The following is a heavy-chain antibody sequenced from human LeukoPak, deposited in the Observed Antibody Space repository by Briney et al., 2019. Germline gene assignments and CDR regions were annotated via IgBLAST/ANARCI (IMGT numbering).Heavy chain of an antibody. D-gene: IGHD3-9*01. J-gene: IGHJ1*01. CDR2: IKQDGGEK. Sequence: PGGSLRLSCAASGFTLNDYWMSWVRQDPGKGLDWVASIKQDGGEKRYVDSVKGRFTISRDNTENSLYLQMNSLGAEDTALYYCARVRLANTPEFFQHWGQGTLVTVSS. V-gene: IGHV3-7*03. CDR3: ARVRLANTPEFFQH. CDR1: GFTLNDYW.